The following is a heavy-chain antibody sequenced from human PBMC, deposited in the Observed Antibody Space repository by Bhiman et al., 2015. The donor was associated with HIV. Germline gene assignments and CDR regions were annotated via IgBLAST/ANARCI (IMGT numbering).Heavy chain of an antibody. CDR1: GFTFSSYT. D-gene: IGHD6-13*01. V-gene: IGHV3-30*04. CDR3: ARGRKDIAAVDGLDNDGFDM. Sequence: VQLLESGGGLVQPGGSLRLFCAVSGFTFSSYTMHWVRQAPGKGLEWVAVISYDGSNKYYADSVKGRFTISRDISKSTLYLQMNSLRGDDTAVYYCARGRKDIAAVDGLDNDGFDMWGQGTMVTVSS. CDR2: ISYDGSNK. J-gene: IGHJ3*02.